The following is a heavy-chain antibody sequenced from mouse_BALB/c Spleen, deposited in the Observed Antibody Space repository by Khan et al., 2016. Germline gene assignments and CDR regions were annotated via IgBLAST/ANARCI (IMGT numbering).Heavy chain of an antibody. CDR3: ARQLDGSSSDDAIDY. CDR2: ISSGGSYT. D-gene: IGHD1-1*01. J-gene: IGHJ4*01. Sequence: EVQLLESGGDLVKPGGSLNLSCAASGFTFSNYAMSWVRQTPDKRLEWVATISSGGSYTYYPDSVKGRFTISRDNAKNTLYLQMSSLKSEDTAIDYCARQLDGSSSDDAIDYWGQGTSVTVSS. V-gene: IGHV5-6*01. CDR1: GFTFSNYA.